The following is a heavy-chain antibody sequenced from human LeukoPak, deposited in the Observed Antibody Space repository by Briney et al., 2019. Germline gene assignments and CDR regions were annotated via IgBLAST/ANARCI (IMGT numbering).Heavy chain of an antibody. CDR2: IYHSGST. D-gene: IGHD4-17*01. Sequence: SSETLSLTCTVSGYSISSGYYWGWIRQPPGKGLEWIGSIYHSGSTYYNPSLKSRVTISVDTSKNQFSLKLSSVTAADTAVYYCARVPGRDYGDYPPEYYYYMDVWGKGTTVTVSS. V-gene: IGHV4-38-2*02. CDR1: GYSISSGYY. CDR3: ARVPGRDYGDYPPEYYYYMDV. J-gene: IGHJ6*03.